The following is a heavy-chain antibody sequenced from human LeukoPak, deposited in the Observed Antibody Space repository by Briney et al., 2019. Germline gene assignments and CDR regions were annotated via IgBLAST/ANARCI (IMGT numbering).Heavy chain of an antibody. D-gene: IGHD2-21*01. V-gene: IGHV4-59*01. J-gene: IGHJ5*02. Sequence: SETLSLTCTASGGSINSYYWSWIRQPPGRGLEWIGYIYYSGSTNYNPSLKSRVTISVDTSKNQFSLKLSSVTAADTAVYYCARGGGAVDWFDPWGQGTLVTVSS. CDR2: IYYSGST. CDR3: ARGGGAVDWFDP. CDR1: GGSINSYY.